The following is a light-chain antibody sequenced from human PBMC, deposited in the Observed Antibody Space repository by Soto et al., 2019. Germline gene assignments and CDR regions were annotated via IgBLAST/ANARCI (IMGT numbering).Light chain of an antibody. CDR1: SSNIGNNY. CDR2: DNN. V-gene: IGLV1-51*01. CDR3: GTWDSSLSASYV. J-gene: IGLJ1*01. Sequence: QSVLTQPPSVSAAPGQKVTISCSGSSSNIGNNYVSWYQQLPGTAPKLLIYDNNKRPSGIPDRFSGSKSGTSATLGITGLQTGDEADHYCGTWDSSLSASYVFGTGTKVTVL.